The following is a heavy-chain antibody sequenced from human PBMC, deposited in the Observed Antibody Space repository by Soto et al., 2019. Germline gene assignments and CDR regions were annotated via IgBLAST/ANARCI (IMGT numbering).Heavy chain of an antibody. D-gene: IGHD6-19*01. CDR2: ISTYNGNT. CDR3: ARDLLVTGTYFDY. V-gene: IGHV1-18*04. CDR1: GYIFTSYG. Sequence: ASVKVSCQASGYIFTSYGITWVRQAPGQGLEWMGWISTYNGNTNYAQKLQDRVTMTTDTSTSTAYMELRSLRSDDTAVYYCARDLLVTGTYFDYWGQGTLVTVSP. J-gene: IGHJ4*02.